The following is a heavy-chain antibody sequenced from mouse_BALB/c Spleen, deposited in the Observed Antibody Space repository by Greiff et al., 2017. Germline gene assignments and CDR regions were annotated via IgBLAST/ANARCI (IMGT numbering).Heavy chain of an antibody. J-gene: IGHJ4*01. CDR2: ISDGGSYT. CDR3: ASYYYGSSYDAMDY. V-gene: IGHV5-4*02. CDR1: GFTFSDYY. Sequence: DVKLVESGGGLVKPGGSLKLSCAASGFTFSDYYMYWVRQTPEKRLEWVATISDGGSYTYYPDSVKGRFTISRDNAKNNLYLQMSSLKSEYTAMYYCASYYYGSSYDAMDYWGQGTSVTVSS. D-gene: IGHD1-1*01.